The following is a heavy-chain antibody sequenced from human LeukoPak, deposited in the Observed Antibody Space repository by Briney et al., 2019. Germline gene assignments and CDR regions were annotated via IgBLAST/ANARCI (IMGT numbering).Heavy chain of an antibody. V-gene: IGHV3-23*01. CDR3: AKPLQYYYDSSGYLH. Sequence: GGSLRLSCAASGFTFDDYGMSWVRQAPGKGLEWVSAISGSGGSTYYADSVKGRFTISRDNSKNTLYLQMNSLRAEDTAVYYCAKPLQYYYDSSGYLHWGQGTLVTVSS. J-gene: IGHJ4*02. D-gene: IGHD3-22*01. CDR1: GFTFDDYG. CDR2: ISGSGGST.